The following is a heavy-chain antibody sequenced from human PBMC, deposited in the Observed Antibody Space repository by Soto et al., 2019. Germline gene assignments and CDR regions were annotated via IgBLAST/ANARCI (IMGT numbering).Heavy chain of an antibody. CDR1: GFTFSSYA. D-gene: IGHD6-19*01. CDR3: VKPGIAVAGTRIFDY. Sequence: EVQLLESGGGLVQPGGSLRLSCAASGFTFSSYAMSWVRQAPGKGLEWVSAISGSGGSTYYADSVKGRFTISRDNSKNTRYLQMNSLRAEDTAVYYCVKPGIAVAGTRIFDYWGQGTLVTVSS. CDR2: ISGSGGST. V-gene: IGHV3-23*01. J-gene: IGHJ4*02.